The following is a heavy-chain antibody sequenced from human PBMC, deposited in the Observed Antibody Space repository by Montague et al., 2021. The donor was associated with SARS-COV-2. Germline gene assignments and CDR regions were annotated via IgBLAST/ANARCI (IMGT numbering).Heavy chain of an antibody. CDR1: GGSFSGYY. J-gene: IGHJ6*02. V-gene: IGHV4-34*01. CDR2: INHSGST. CDR3: ARVPYRLLFVPRYYDMDV. Sequence: SETLSLTCAVYGGSFSGYYWSWIRQPPGKGLEWIGEINHSGSTNYNPSLKSRVTISVDTSKNQFSLKLSSVTAADTAVYYCARVPYRLLFVPRYYDMDVWGQGTTVTVSS. D-gene: IGHD2-2*01.